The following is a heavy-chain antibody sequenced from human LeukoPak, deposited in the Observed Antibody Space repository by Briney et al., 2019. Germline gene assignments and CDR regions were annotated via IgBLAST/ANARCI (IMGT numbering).Heavy chain of an antibody. J-gene: IGHJ4*02. CDR2: IKQDESER. Sequence: GGSLRLSCAASGFSFSSYWMNWVRQAPGKGLEWVANIKQDESERYYVDSVKGRFTISRDNSKNTLYLQMNSLRAEDTAVYYCAKGHYYDSSGYFDYWGQGTLVTVSS. CDR3: AKGHYYDSSGYFDY. CDR1: GFSFSSYW. D-gene: IGHD3-22*01. V-gene: IGHV3-7*01.